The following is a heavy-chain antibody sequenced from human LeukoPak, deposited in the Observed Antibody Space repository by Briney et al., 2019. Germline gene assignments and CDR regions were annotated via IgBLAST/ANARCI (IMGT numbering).Heavy chain of an antibody. V-gene: IGHV4-39*01. CDR1: GGSISSSSYY. D-gene: IGHD6-6*01. CDR2: IYYSGIT. CDR3: ARHPTLYSSSSALYFDY. Sequence: PSETLSLTCTVSGGSISSSSYYWGWIRQPPGKGLEWNGSIYYSGITYYNPSLKSRVTISVDTSKNQFSLKLSSVTAADTAVYYCARHPTLYSSSSALYFDYWGQGTLVAVSS. J-gene: IGHJ4*02.